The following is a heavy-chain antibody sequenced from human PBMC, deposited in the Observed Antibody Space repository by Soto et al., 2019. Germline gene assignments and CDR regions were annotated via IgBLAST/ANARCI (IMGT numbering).Heavy chain of an antibody. CDR2: ISYDGSNK. CDR1: GFTFISYG. CDR3: AKDRVYYYDSSGYFDY. Sequence: GSLRLSCAASGFTFISYGKHWVRQAPGKGLEWVAVISYDGSNKYYADSVKGRFTISRDNSKNTLYLQMNSLRAEDTAVYYCAKDRVYYYDSSGYFDYWGQGTLVTVSS. V-gene: IGHV3-30*18. J-gene: IGHJ4*02. D-gene: IGHD3-22*01.